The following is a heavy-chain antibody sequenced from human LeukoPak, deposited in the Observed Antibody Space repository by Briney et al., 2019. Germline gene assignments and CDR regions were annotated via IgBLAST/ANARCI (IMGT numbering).Heavy chain of an antibody. CDR2: IWYDGSNK. D-gene: IGHD3-3*01. CDR1: GFTFSSYG. V-gene: IGHV3-33*01. CDR3: ARVVTIFGVVIPYYFDY. Sequence: PGGSLRLSCAASGFTFSSYGMHWVRQAPGKGLEWVAVIWYDGSNKYYADSVKGRFIISRDNSKNTLYLQMNSLRAEDTAVYYCARVVTIFGVVIPYYFDYWGQGTLVTVSS. J-gene: IGHJ4*02.